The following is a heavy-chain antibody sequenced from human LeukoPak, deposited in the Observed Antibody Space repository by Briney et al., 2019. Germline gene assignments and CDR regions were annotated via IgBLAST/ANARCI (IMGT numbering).Heavy chain of an antibody. D-gene: IGHD3-9*01. V-gene: IGHV3-15*01. CDR3: ATVSVNYTCYYHYGLDV. Sequence: PGGSLTLSCAASGFTFSDAWMIWVRQAPGKGLEWVGRIKSKIDGGTTEYGAPVKGRFAISRDDSKNTLSLQMNSLIPGDTAVYYCATVSVNYTCYYHYGLDVWGQGTTVTVSS. CDR1: GFTFSDAW. J-gene: IGHJ6*02. CDR2: IKSKIDGGTT.